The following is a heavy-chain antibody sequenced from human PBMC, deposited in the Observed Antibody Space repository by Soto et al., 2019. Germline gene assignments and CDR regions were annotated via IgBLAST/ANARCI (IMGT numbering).Heavy chain of an antibody. Sequence: PSETLSLTCTVSGGSISSYYWSWIRQPPGKGLEWIGYIYYSGSTNYNPSLKSRVTISVDTSKNQFSLKLSSVTAADTAVYYCALTIVRGVYAYRSQGTLDTGSS. CDR1: GGSISSYY. D-gene: IGHD3-10*01. J-gene: IGHJ4*02. CDR3: ALTIVRGVYAY. CDR2: IYYSGST. V-gene: IGHV4-59*08.